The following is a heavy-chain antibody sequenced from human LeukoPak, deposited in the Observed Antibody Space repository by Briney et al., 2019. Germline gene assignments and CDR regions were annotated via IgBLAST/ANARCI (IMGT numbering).Heavy chain of an antibody. J-gene: IGHJ1*01. Sequence: ASVKVSCKASGGTFSSYAISWVRQAPGQGLEWMGGIIPIFGTANYAQKFQGRVTITADESTSTAYMELSSLRSEDTAVYYCARDRVECGGSCYQEYFQHWGQGTLVTVSS. D-gene: IGHD2-15*01. CDR3: ARDRVECGGSCYQEYFQH. V-gene: IGHV1-69*13. CDR2: IIPIFGTA. CDR1: GGTFSSYA.